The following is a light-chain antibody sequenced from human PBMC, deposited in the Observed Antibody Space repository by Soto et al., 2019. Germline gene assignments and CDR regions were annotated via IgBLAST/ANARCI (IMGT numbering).Light chain of an antibody. Sequence: QSALTQPASVSGSPGQSITISCTGTSTDVGIYNLVSWYQQHPGKAPKLMIYEGSERPSGVSNRFSGCKSGNTASPTISGLQAEDEADYYCCSYAGSGPFVVFGGGTKVTVL. V-gene: IGLV2-23*03. CDR3: CSYAGSGPFVV. J-gene: IGLJ2*01. CDR2: EGS. CDR1: STDVGIYNL.